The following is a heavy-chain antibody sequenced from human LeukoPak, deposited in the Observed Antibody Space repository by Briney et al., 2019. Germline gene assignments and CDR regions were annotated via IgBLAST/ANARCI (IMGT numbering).Heavy chain of an antibody. Sequence: AASVKVSCKASGYTFTAYYMHWLRQAPGQGLEWMGWINPNSGGTKYAQKFQGRVTMTRDTSISTAYMEVSRLRSDDTAVYYCATNPAATRGFDNWGQGTLVTVSS. V-gene: IGHV1-2*02. CDR2: INPNSGGT. D-gene: IGHD2-2*01. CDR3: ATNPAATRGFDN. CDR1: GYTFTAYY. J-gene: IGHJ4*02.